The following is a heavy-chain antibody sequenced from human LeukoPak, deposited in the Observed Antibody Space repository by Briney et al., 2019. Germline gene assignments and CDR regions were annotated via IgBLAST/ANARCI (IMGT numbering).Heavy chain of an antibody. CDR3: AKAGQQWLVHAYYFDY. J-gene: IGHJ4*02. V-gene: IGHV3-23*01. CDR2: ISGSGGST. Sequence: PGGSLRLSCAASGFTFSSYAMSWVRQAPGKGLEWVSAISGSGGSTYYADSVKGRFTISRDNSKNTLYLQMNSLRAEDTAVYYCAKAGQQWLVHAYYFDYWGQGTLVTVSS. D-gene: IGHD6-19*01. CDR1: GFTFSSYA.